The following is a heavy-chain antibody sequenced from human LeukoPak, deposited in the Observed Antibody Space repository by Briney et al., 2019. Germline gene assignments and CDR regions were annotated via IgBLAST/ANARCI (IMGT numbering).Heavy chain of an antibody. Sequence: ASVKVSCKASGGTFSSYAISWVRQAPGQGLEWMGRIIPILGIANYAQKFQGRVTITADKSTSTAYMELSSLRTEDTAVYYCARESSWLVYDSSGYELDYWGQGTLVTASS. J-gene: IGHJ4*02. CDR3: ARESSWLVYDSSGYELDY. CDR2: IIPILGIA. CDR1: GGTFSSYA. D-gene: IGHD3-22*01. V-gene: IGHV1-69*04.